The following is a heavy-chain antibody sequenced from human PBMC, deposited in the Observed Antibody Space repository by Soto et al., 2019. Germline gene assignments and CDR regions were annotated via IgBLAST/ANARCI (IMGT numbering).Heavy chain of an antibody. CDR1: GGSISSGGYY. CDR3: ARENTEWGGYYYYGMDV. Sequence: PSETLSLTCTVSGGSISSGGYYWSWIRQHPGKGLEWIGYIYYSGSTYYNPSLKSRVTISVDTSKNQFSLKLSSVTAADTAVYYCARENTEWGGYYYYGMDVWGQGTTVTVSS. CDR2: IYYSGST. D-gene: IGHD3-16*01. V-gene: IGHV4-31*03. J-gene: IGHJ6*02.